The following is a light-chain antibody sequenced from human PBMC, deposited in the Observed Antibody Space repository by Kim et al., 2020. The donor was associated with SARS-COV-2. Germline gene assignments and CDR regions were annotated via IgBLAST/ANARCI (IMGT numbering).Light chain of an antibody. J-gene: IGKJ4*01. V-gene: IGKV3-15*01. Sequence: VSPGERATLSCRASQSVSSNLAWYQQKPGQAPRLLIYGASTRATGIPARFSGSGSGTEFTLNISSLQSEDFAVYSCQQYSSWPLTFGGGTKVDIK. CDR1: QSVSSN. CDR2: GAS. CDR3: QQYSSWPLT.